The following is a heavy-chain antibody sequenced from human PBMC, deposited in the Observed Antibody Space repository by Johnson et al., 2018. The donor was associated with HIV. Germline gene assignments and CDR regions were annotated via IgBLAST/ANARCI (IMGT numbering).Heavy chain of an antibody. CDR2: ISYDGSNK. V-gene: IGHV3-30*03. D-gene: IGHD4-23*01. CDR3: ASGEDYGGNYGAFDI. Sequence: QVQVVESGGGLVQPGRSLRLSCAASGFTFSSYGMHWVRQAPGKGLEWVALISYDGSNKYYADSVKGRFTISRDNSKNTLYLQMHSLRADDTAVYYCASGEDYGGNYGAFDIWGQGTMVTVSS. CDR1: GFTFSSYG. J-gene: IGHJ3*02.